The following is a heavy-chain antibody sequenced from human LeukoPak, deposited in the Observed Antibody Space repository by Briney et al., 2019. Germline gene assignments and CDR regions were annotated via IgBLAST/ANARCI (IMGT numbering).Heavy chain of an antibody. CDR3: AAETYYYYGMDV. Sequence: GGSLRLSCAASGFTFDDYAMHWVRQAPGKGLEWVSGISWNSGSIGYADSVKGRFTISRDNAKNSLYLQMNSLRAEDTALYYCAAETYYYYGMDVWGQGTTVTVSS. CDR2: ISWNSGSI. J-gene: IGHJ6*02. V-gene: IGHV3-9*01. CDR1: GFTFDDYA.